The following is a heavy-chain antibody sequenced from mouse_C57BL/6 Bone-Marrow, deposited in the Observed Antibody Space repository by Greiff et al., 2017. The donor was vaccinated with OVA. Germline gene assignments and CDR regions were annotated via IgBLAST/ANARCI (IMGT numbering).Heavy chain of an antibody. CDR2: IHPNSGRP. D-gene: IGHD1-1*01. CDR1: GYTFTSYW. Sequence: QVQLQQSGAELVKPGASVKLSCKASGYTFTSYWMHWVKQRPGQGLEWIGMIHPNSGRPNYNEKFKSKATLTVGKSSSTDYMQRSSLTSEDAAVYYCALDLRAMDYWGQGTSVTVSS. V-gene: IGHV1-64*01. CDR3: ALDLRAMDY. J-gene: IGHJ4*01.